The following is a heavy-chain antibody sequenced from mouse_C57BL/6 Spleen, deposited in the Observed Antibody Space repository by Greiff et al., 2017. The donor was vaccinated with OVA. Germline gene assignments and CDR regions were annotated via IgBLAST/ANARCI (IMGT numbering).Heavy chain of an antibody. CDR2: ISSGSSTI. Sequence: EVQLVESGGGLVKPGGSLKLSCAASGFTFSDYGMHWVRQAPEKGLEWVAYISSGSSTIYYADTVKGRFTISRDNAKNTLFLQMTSLRSEDTAMYYCARPDTVVPNWYFDVWGTGTTVTVSS. J-gene: IGHJ1*03. CDR3: ARPDTVVPNWYFDV. CDR1: GFTFSDYG. V-gene: IGHV5-17*01. D-gene: IGHD1-1*01.